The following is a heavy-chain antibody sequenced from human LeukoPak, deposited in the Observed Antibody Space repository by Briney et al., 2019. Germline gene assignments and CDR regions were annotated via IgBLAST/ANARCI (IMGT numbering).Heavy chain of an antibody. J-gene: IGHJ5*02. CDR2: INPNSGGT. CDR1: GYTFTGYY. D-gene: IGHD2-2*01. CDR3: ARNPKRLVVPAAMRGGFDP. Sequence: GASVKVSFKASGYTFTGYYMHWVRQAPGQGLEWMGRINPNSGGTNYAQKFQGRVTMTRDTSISTAYMELSRLRSDDTAVYYCARNPKRLVVPAAMRGGFDPWGQGTLVTVSS. V-gene: IGHV1-2*06.